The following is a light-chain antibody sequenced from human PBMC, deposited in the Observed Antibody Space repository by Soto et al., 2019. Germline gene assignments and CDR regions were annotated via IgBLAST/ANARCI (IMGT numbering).Light chain of an antibody. V-gene: IGKV3-11*01. CDR3: QQLNSYPRVT. Sequence: EIVLTQSPATLSLSPGERATLSCRASQSVSSYLAWYQQKPGQAPRLLIYDASNRATGIPARFSGSGSGTDFTLTISSLEPEDFAVYYCQQLNSYPRVTFGPGTKVDIK. CDR1: QSVSSY. J-gene: IGKJ3*01. CDR2: DAS.